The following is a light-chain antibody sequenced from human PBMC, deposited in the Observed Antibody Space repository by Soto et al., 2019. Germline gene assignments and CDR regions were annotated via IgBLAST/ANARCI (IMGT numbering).Light chain of an antibody. J-gene: IGKJ4*01. CDR3: QQLNGYPTLT. CDR2: TAS. V-gene: IGKV1-9*01. CDR1: QAISSY. Sequence: DIQLTQSPSFLSASVGDRVTITCRASQAISSYLAWYQQKPGTAPKLLIYTASILQSGVPSRFSGSGSGTELTLTISSLQPEDFATYYCQQLNGYPTLTFGGGTKVEIK.